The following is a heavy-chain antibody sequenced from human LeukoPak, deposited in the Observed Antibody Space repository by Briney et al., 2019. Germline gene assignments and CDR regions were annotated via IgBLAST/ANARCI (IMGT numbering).Heavy chain of an antibody. CDR1: GFTFSSCG. CDR3: AKAGYSSSWYQDNWFDP. CDR2: ISYDGSNK. V-gene: IGHV3-30*18. J-gene: IGHJ5*02. D-gene: IGHD6-13*01. Sequence: PGRSLRLSCAASGFTFSSCGMHWVRQAPGKGLEWVAVISYDGSNKYYADSVKGRFTISRDNSKNTLYLQMNSLRAEDTAVYYCAKAGYSSSWYQDNWFDPWGQGTLVTVSS.